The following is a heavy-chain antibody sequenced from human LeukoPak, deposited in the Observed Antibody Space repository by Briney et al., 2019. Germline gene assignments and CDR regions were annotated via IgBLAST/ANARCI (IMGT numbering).Heavy chain of an antibody. V-gene: IGHV3-23*01. D-gene: IGHD5-24*01. CDR3: AKDRDGYRYGYYFDY. J-gene: IGHJ4*02. CDR2: ISGSGGST. Sequence: GMSLRLSCAASGFTFSSYAMSWVRQAPGKGLEWVSAISGSGGSTYYADSVKGRFTISRDNSKNTLYLQMNSLRAEDTAVYYCAKDRDGYRYGYYFDYWGQGTLVTVSS. CDR1: GFTFSSYA.